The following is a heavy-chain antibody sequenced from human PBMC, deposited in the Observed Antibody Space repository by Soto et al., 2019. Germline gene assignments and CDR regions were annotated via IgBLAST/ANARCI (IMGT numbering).Heavy chain of an antibody. Sequence: PGGSLRLSCAASGFSFSSYAMSWVRQAPGKGLEWVSAISGRGGSTYYADSVMGRFTISRDNSKNTLYLQMNSLRAEDTALYYCAKDPELAAAAHAFDIWGQGTMVTVSS. V-gene: IGHV3-23*01. J-gene: IGHJ3*02. CDR1: GFSFSSYA. CDR2: ISGRGGST. CDR3: AKDPELAAAAHAFDI. D-gene: IGHD6-25*01.